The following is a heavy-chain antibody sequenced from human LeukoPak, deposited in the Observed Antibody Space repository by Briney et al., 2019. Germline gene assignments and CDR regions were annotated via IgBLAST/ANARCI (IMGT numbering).Heavy chain of an antibody. J-gene: IGHJ4*02. CDR1: GGTFSSYA. CDR3: AKEAEDIVATTGYDY. Sequence: SVKVSCKASGGTFSSYAISWVRQAPGQGLEWMGGIIPTFGTANYAQKFQGRVTITADESTSTAYMELSSLRSEDTAVYYCAKEAEDIVATTGYDYWGQGTLVTVSS. CDR2: IIPTFGTA. D-gene: IGHD5-12*01. V-gene: IGHV1-69*13.